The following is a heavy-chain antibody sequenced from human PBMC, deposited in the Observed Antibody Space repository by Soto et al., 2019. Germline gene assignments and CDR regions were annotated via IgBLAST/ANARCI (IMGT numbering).Heavy chain of an antibody. V-gene: IGHV1-3*01. CDR2: INAGTGNT. J-gene: IGHJ4*02. CDR1: GYTFTKYI. D-gene: IGHD3-10*01. Sequence: ASVKVSCKASGYTFTKYIMHWVRQAPGQRLEWMGWINAGTGNTKYSQKFQGRATITRDTSASTAYMDLSSLRSEDTAVYYCARETSEVRGVTLDYWCQGSLVTVS. CDR3: ARETSEVRGVTLDY.